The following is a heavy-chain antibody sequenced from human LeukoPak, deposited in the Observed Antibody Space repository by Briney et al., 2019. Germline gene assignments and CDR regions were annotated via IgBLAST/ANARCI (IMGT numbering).Heavy chain of an antibody. D-gene: IGHD6-19*01. CDR3: ARGLRSSGWSLFDY. CDR1: GFTVSSNY. V-gene: IGHV3-66*01. Sequence: GGSLRLSCAASGFTVSSNYMSWVRQAPGKGLEWVSVIYSGGSTYYADSVKGRFTNSRDNSKNTLYLQMNSLRAEDTAVYYCARGLRSSGWSLFDYWGQGTLVTVSS. J-gene: IGHJ4*02. CDR2: IYSGGST.